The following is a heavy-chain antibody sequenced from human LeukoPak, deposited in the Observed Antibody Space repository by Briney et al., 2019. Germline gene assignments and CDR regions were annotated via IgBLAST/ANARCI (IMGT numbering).Heavy chain of an antibody. D-gene: IGHD6-19*01. J-gene: IGHJ4*02. V-gene: IGHV5-51*01. CDR2: IYPGDSDT. CDR3: ARTRSPDWQWLNY. CDR1: GYSFTSYW. Sequence: GESLKISCKGSGYSFTSYWIGWVRQMPGKGLEWIGIIYPGDSDTRYSPSFQGQVTTSADKSISTAYLQWSSLKASDTAMYYCARTRSPDWQWLNYWGQGTLVTVSS.